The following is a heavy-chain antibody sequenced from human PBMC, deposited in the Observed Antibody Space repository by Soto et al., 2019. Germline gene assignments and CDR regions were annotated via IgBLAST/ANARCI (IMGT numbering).Heavy chain of an antibody. D-gene: IGHD5-12*01. Sequence: ASVKVSCKASGYTFTSYAMHWVRQAPGQRLEWMGWINAGNGNTKYSQKFQGRVTITRDTSASTAYMELSSLRSEDTAVYYCARDRLVGATIIARWFDPWGQGTLVTGSS. J-gene: IGHJ5*02. CDR2: INAGNGNT. CDR3: ARDRLVGATIIARWFDP. CDR1: GYTFTSYA. V-gene: IGHV1-3*01.